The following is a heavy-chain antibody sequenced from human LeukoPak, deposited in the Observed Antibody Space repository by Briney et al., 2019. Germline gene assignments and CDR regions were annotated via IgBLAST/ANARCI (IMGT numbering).Heavy chain of an antibody. D-gene: IGHD5-12*01. Sequence: PGRSLRLSCAASGFTFSSYAMHWVRQAPGKGLEWVAVISYDGSNKYYADSVKGRFTISRDNSKNTLYLQMNNLRAEDTAVYYCARVLPYSGYVYYYGMDVWGQGTTVTVSS. V-gene: IGHV3-30-3*01. CDR1: GFTFSSYA. CDR2: ISYDGSNK. J-gene: IGHJ6*02. CDR3: ARVLPYSGYVYYYGMDV.